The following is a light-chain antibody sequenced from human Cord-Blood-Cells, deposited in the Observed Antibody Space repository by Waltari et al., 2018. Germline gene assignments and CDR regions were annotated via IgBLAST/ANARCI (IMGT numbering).Light chain of an antibody. Sequence: EIVLTQSPATLSLSPGERATLSCRASQSVSSYLALYQQKPGQAPRLLIYDASNRATGIPARFSGRGSGTDFTLTISSLEPEDFAVYYCQQRSNWPPLTFGGGTKVEIK. J-gene: IGKJ4*01. CDR2: DAS. CDR1: QSVSSY. CDR3: QQRSNWPPLT. V-gene: IGKV3-11*01.